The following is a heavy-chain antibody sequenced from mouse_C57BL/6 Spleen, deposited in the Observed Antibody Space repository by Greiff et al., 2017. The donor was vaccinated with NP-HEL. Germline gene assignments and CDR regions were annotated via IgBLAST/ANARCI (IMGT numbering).Heavy chain of an antibody. D-gene: IGHD1-1*01. CDR2: IYPGSGST. CDR1: GYTFTSYW. J-gene: IGHJ3*01. CDR3: ARGVYYGSSYRPAWFAY. Sequence: VQLQQSGAELVKPGASVKMSCKASGYTFTSYWITWVKQRPGQGLEWIGDIYPGSGSTNYNEKFKSKATLTVDTSSSTAYMQISSLTSEDSAVYYCARGVYYGSSYRPAWFAYWGQGTLVTVSA. V-gene: IGHV1-55*01.